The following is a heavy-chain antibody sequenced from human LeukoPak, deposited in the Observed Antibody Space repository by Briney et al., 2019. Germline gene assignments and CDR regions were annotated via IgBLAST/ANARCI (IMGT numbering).Heavy chain of an antibody. Sequence: GGSLRLSCAASGFTFNNAWVNWVRQAPGKGLEWVGRIKSKAEGGTIDYATPVKGRFTISRDDSKNTLYLQMSSLKTEDTAVYYCTTAAVAGVYWGQGALVIVSS. CDR3: TTAAVAGVY. CDR1: GFTFNNAW. J-gene: IGHJ4*02. V-gene: IGHV3-15*01. CDR2: IKSKAEGGTI. D-gene: IGHD6-19*01.